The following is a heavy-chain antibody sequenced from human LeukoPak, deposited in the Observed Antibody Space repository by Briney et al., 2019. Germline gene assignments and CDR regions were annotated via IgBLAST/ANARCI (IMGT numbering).Heavy chain of an antibody. J-gene: IGHJ4*02. CDR2: VYPGDSDT. CDR3: ASQRQAPGIAAAGPSDY. D-gene: IGHD6-13*01. CDR1: GYTFTNYW. V-gene: IGHV5-51*01. Sequence: GESLKISCKGSGYTFTNYWIHWVRQMPGKGLEWMGNVYPGDSDTRYSPSFQGQVTISADKSITTTYLQWNSLKASDTAMYYCASQRQAPGIAAAGPSDYWGQGTLVTVSS.